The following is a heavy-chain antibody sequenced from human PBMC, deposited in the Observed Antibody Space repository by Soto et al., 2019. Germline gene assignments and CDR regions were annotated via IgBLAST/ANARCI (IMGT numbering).Heavy chain of an antibody. V-gene: IGHV3-30-3*01. D-gene: IGHD6-13*01. CDR1: GFHFSSYS. J-gene: IGHJ6*02. CDR3: ARVTAAGGQYYYYYGMDV. Sequence: GGSLRLSCAASGFHFSSYSMHWVRQAPGKGLEWVAVISYDGSNKYYADSVKGRFTISRDNSKNTLYLQMNSLRAEDTAVYYCARVTAAGGQYYYYYGMDVWGQGTTVTVSS. CDR2: ISYDGSNK.